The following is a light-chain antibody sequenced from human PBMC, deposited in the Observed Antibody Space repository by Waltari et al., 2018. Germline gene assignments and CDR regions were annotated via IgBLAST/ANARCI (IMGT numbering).Light chain of an antibody. CDR2: TAS. V-gene: IGKV1-39*01. CDR3: QQSYSVPLT. J-gene: IGKJ4*01. CDR1: QSISSW. Sequence: DIQMTQSPSTLSASVGDRVTITCRASQSISSWLAWYQQKPGKAPKLLIYTASSLESGVPSRFSASGSGTDFTLTISSLQSEDFATYYCQQSYSVPLTFGGGTKVEIK.